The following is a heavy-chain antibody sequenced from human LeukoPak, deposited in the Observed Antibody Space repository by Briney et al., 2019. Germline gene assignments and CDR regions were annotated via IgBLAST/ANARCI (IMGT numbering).Heavy chain of an antibody. CDR2: IYSGGST. V-gene: IGHV3-53*01. CDR1: GFTVSSNY. Sequence: PGGSLRLSCAASGFTVSSNYMSWVRQAPGKGLEWVSLIYSGGSTYYAESVKCRFTIPRDNSKNTLYLQMNSLRAEDTAVYYCARDQLHDSSGYYYGYWGEGSLLTVS. CDR3: ARDQLHDSSGYYYGY. D-gene: IGHD3-22*01. J-gene: IGHJ4*02.